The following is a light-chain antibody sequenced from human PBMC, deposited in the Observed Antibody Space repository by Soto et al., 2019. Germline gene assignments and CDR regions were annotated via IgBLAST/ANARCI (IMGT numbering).Light chain of an antibody. CDR3: PQSYSLPYP. CDR2: GAS. CDR1: QTISKS. Sequence: DMQMTRSPSAVSGSVIGARSIACRSFQTISKSLNWYQQRPGKAPKLLIFGASNLHNGVPPRFSGLGSGTHFTLTITTPQPEDAATYYCPQSYSLPYPFGQGTKVDI. J-gene: IGKJ2*01. V-gene: IGKV1-39*01.